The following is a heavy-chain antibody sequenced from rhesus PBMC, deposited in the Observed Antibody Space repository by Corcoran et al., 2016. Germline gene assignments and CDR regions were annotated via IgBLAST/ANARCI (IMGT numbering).Heavy chain of an antibody. CDR2: NYGNSSST. CDR3: AREAEIQWVQLFYFGC. V-gene: IGHV4-73*01. CDR1: GGSISGYYY. Sequence: QVQLQQWGEGLVKPSETLSLTCAVYGGSISGYYYWSWNRQPLGKGLDWIGYNYGNSSSTNYNPSLKNRVTISKDTYKTQFYLKLSSVTAADTAVYYCAREAEIQWVQLFYFGCWGQGVLVTVSS. D-gene: IGHD5-24*01. J-gene: IGHJ4*01.